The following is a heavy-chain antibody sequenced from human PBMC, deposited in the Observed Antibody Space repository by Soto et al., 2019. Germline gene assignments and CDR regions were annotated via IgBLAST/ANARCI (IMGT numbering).Heavy chain of an antibody. CDR2: IGTAGDT. Sequence: GGSLRLSCAASGFTFSSYDMHWVRQATGKGLEWVSAIGTAGDTYYPGSVKGRFTISRENAKNSLYLQMNILRAEDTAVYYCERDQYCSGGSCGYYYYYGMDVWGQGTTVTVSS. CDR1: GFTFSSYD. D-gene: IGHD2-15*01. CDR3: ERDQYCSGGSCGYYYYYGMDV. V-gene: IGHV3-13*01. J-gene: IGHJ6*02.